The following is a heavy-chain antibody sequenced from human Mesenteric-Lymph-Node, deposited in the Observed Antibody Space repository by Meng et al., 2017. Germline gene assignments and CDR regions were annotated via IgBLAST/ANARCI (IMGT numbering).Heavy chain of an antibody. J-gene: IGHJ6*02. V-gene: IGHV3-7*01. CDR1: GFTFSTYW. CDR3: ARNIGYSSSWYARYYYYGMDV. D-gene: IGHD6-13*01. Sequence: GESLKISCAASGFTFSTYWMGWVRQAPGKGLDWVADINLDGSAKYYEDSVKGRFTISRDNAKNSLYLQMNSLRAEDTAVYYCARNIGYSSSWYARYYYYGMDVWGQGTTVTVSS. CDR2: INLDGSAK.